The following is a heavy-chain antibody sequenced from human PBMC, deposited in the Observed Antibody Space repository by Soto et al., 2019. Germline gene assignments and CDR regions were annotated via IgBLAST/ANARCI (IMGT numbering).Heavy chain of an antibody. Sequence: GASVKVSCKASGGTFSSYTISWVRQAPGQGLEWMGRIIPILGIANYAQKFQGRVTITADKSTSTAYMELSSLRSEDTAVYYCATSEDSGYDYNYYYMDVWGKGTTVTVSS. CDR3: ATSEDSGYDYNYYYMDV. V-gene: IGHV1-69*02. D-gene: IGHD5-12*01. J-gene: IGHJ6*03. CDR1: GGTFSSYT. CDR2: IIPILGIA.